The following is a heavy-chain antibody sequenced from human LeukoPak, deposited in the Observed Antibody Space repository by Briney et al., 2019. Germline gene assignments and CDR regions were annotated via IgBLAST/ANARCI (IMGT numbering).Heavy chain of an antibody. D-gene: IGHD3-10*01. CDR2: LSSSGIAI. CDR1: GFNFRSYE. V-gene: IGHV3-48*03. J-gene: IGHJ4*02. CDR3: TRDRPSGNITMIRGVTLDY. Sequence: GGSLRLSCAASGFNFRSYEMKWVRQAPGMGLEWISYLSSSGIAIYYADSVKGRFTISRDNAKNSLYLHMNSLRAEDTAVYYCTRDRPSGNITMIRGVTLDYWGQGTLVTVSS.